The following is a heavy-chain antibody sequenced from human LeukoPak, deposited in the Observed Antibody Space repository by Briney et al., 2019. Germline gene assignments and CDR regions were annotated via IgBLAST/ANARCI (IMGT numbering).Heavy chain of an antibody. CDR1: GGSFSGYY. CDR3: ARGGELLSFGVKYAFDI. V-gene: IGHV4-34*01. J-gene: IGHJ3*02. D-gene: IGHD1-26*01. CDR2: INHSGST. Sequence: SETLSLTCAVYGGSFSGYYWSWIRQPPGKGLEWIGEINHSGSTNYNPSLKSRVTISVDRSKNQFSLKLSSVTAADTAVYYCARGGELLSFGVKYAFDIWGQGTMVTVSS.